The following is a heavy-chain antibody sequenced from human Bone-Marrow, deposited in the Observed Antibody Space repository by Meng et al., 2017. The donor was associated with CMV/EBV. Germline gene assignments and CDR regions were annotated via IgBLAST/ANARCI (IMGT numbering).Heavy chain of an antibody. D-gene: IGHD3-22*01. Sequence: GESLKIFCAASGFTFSSYSINWVRQAPGKGLEWVSFISSSSSYIYYADSVKGRFTISRDNAKNSLYLQMNSLRAEDTALYYCARDGSSYYYESSGYYYWGQGTLVSVSS. CDR3: ARDGSSYYYESSGYYY. V-gene: IGHV3-21*04. CDR2: ISSSSSYI. J-gene: IGHJ4*02. CDR1: GFTFSSYS.